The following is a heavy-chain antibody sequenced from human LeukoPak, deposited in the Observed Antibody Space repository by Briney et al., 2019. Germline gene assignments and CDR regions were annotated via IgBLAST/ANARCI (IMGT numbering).Heavy chain of an antibody. CDR2: INPNRGGT. V-gene: IGHV1-2*06. CDR3: ARDLGGSSFY. D-gene: IGHD2-2*01. J-gene: IGHJ4*02. Sequence: ASVKGSCKASGYTFTRYYMHWVRQAPGQGLECMGQINPNRGGTKYAQKFQGRVPMTRDTSISTAYRELSRLRSDDTAVYYCARDLGGSSFYWGQGTLVTVSS. CDR1: GYTFTRYY.